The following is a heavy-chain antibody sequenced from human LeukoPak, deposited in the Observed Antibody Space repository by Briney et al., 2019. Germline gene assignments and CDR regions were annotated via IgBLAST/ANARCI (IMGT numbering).Heavy chain of an antibody. CDR3: AKKMDGTYAFDI. Sequence: GGSLRLSCAASGFTFSSYSMNWVRQAPGRGLEWVSVIGGGGTTYYVDSVKGRFTISRDNSRNTLYLQMNSLRAEDTAIYYCAKKMDGTYAFDIWGQGTMVTVSS. CDR2: IGGGGTT. CDR1: GFTFSSYS. D-gene: IGHD5-24*01. J-gene: IGHJ3*02. V-gene: IGHV3-23*01.